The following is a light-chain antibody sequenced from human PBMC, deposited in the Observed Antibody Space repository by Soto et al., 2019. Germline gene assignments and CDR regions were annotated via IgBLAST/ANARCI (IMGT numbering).Light chain of an antibody. V-gene: IGKV1-27*01. CDR2: AAS. CDR3: LQSYIYPLT. J-gene: IGKJ4*02. CDR1: LTISNY. Sequence: DIQMTHSPSSMSPSARSRFTITCRASLTISNYLAWYQQKPGKIPTLLIYAASTLQAGVASKFSGSGSGTDFTLTISGLQPEDFAADYCLQSYIYPLTFGGGTTGDIK.